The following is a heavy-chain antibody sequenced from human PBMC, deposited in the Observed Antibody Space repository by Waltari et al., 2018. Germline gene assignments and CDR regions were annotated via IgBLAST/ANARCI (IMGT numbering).Heavy chain of an antibody. V-gene: IGHV3-74*01. CDR3: ARDGITYSSSSGSGDY. D-gene: IGHD6-6*01. CDR2: INTDGSST. CDR1: EFPFSTYW. Sequence: EVQLVESGGGLVQPGGSLGLSCPASEFPFSTYWFHWVRKAPGKGLVWVSRINTDGSSTSYADSVKGRFTISRDNAKNTLYLQMNSLRAEDTAVYYCARDGITYSSSSGSGDYWGQGTLVTVSS. J-gene: IGHJ4*02.